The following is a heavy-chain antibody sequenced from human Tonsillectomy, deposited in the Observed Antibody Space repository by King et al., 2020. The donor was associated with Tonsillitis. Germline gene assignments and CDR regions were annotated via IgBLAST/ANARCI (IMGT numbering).Heavy chain of an antibody. CDR1: GDSFSSYY. D-gene: IGHD2-15*01. Sequence: QLQESGPGLVKPSETLSLTCSVSGDSFSSYYWSWIRQPAGKGLEWIWRINTSGSTNYNPSLKSRITMSVDMSKNQLSLKLTSVTAADTAVYYCARDLYVGYPWGQGTLVTVSS. CDR3: ARDLYVGYP. CDR2: INTSGST. J-gene: IGHJ5*02. V-gene: IGHV4-4*07.